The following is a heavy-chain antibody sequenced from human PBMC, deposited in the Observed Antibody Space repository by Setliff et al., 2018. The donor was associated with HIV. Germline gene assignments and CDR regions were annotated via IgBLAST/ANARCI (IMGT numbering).Heavy chain of an antibody. Sequence: SETLSLTCAVYGESFSAYYWSWIRQPPGKGLEWIGQINHSGSTNYNPSLKTRVTISIDTSRNQFSLKLTSVTAADSAVYYCARLRRSSGWSFDYWAQGTLVTVSS. CDR1: GESFSAYY. J-gene: IGHJ4*02. CDR3: ARLRRSSGWSFDY. CDR2: INHSGST. V-gene: IGHV4-34*01. D-gene: IGHD6-19*01.